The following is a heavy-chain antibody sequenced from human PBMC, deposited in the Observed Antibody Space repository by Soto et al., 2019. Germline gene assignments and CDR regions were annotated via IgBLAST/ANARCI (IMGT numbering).Heavy chain of an antibody. CDR2: ISYDGSNK. V-gene: IGHV3-30*18. CDR1: GFTFSSYG. J-gene: IGHJ6*04. CDR3: PKHLLTPTYYSVMDF. D-gene: IGHD3-16*01. Sequence: GGSLRLSCAASGFTFSSYGMHWVRQAPGKGLEWVAVISYDGSNKYYADSVKGRFTISRDNSKNTLYLQMNSLRAEDTAVYYCPKHLLTPTYYSVMDFWGKGTRSPSPQ.